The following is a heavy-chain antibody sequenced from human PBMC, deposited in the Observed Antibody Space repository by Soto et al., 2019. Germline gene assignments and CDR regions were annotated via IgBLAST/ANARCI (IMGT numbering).Heavy chain of an antibody. CDR1: GFTFSSYA. CDR2: ISYDGSNK. CDR3: ASPGDYSNYRVGYYGMDV. J-gene: IGHJ6*02. V-gene: IGHV3-30-3*01. D-gene: IGHD4-4*01. Sequence: QVQLVESGGGVVQPGRSLRLSCAASGFTFSSYAMHWVRQAPGKGLVWVAVISYDGSNKYYADSVKGRFTISRDNSKNTLYLQMNSLRAEDTAVYYCASPGDYSNYRVGYYGMDVWGQGTTVTVSS.